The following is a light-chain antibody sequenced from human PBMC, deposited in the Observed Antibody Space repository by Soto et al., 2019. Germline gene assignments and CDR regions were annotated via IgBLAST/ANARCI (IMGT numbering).Light chain of an antibody. V-gene: IGKV3-15*01. CDR1: QSVSAY. CDR3: QQYSDWPLVT. J-gene: IGKJ4*01. Sequence: EIVMTQSPATLSVSQGERVTLSCRASQSVSAYLAWYLHKPGQAPRLLIYGASTRATGLPARFSGSGSGTEFTIIISSLQSEDSAVYHCQQYSDWPLVTVGGGTKVEI. CDR2: GAS.